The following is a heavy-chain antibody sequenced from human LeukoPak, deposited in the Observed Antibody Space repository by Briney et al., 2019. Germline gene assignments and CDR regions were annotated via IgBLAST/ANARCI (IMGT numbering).Heavy chain of an antibody. J-gene: IGHJ4*02. CDR2: ISYDGSNK. CDR1: GFTFSSYG. CDR3: AKDRHGDYGSSFDY. V-gene: IGHV3-30*18. Sequence: GGSLRLSCAASGFTFSSYGMHWVRQAPGKGLEWVAVISYDGSNKYYADSVKGRFTISRDNSKNTLYLQMNSLRAEDTAVYYCAKDRHGDYGSSFDYWGQGTLVTVSS. D-gene: IGHD4-17*01.